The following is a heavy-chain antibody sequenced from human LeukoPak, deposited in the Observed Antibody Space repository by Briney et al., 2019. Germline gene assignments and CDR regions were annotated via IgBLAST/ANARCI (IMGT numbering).Heavy chain of an antibody. J-gene: IGHJ4*02. V-gene: IGHV4-39*01. CDR3: ARQVAVAGPRLDY. Sequence: SETLSLTCTVSGGSISSSSYYWGWIRQPPGKGPEWIGSIYYSGSTYYNPSLKNRVTISVDTSKNQFSLKLSSVTAADTAVYYCARQVAVAGPRLDYWGQGTLVTVSS. CDR1: GGSISSSSYY. CDR2: IYYSGST. D-gene: IGHD6-19*01.